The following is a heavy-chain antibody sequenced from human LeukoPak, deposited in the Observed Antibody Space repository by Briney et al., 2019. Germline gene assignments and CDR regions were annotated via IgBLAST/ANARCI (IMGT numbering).Heavy chain of an antibody. CDR2: IYYSGST. D-gene: IGHD3-10*01. V-gene: IGHV4-59*01. Sequence: SETLSLTCTVSGGSISSYYWSWIRQPPGKGLEWIGYIYYSGSTNYNPSLKSRVTISVDTSKNQFSLKLSSVTAADTAVYYCARVGDYYGSGSYSYYYYMDVWGKGTTVTISS. CDR1: GGSISSYY. CDR3: ARVGDYYGSGSYSYYYYMDV. J-gene: IGHJ6*03.